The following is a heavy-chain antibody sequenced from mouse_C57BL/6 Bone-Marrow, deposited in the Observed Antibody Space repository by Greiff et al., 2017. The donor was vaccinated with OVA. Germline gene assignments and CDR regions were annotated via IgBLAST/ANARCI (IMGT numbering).Heavy chain of an antibody. D-gene: IGHD1-1*01. V-gene: IGHV1-39*01. CDR1: GYSFTDYN. Sequence: VQLKQSGPELVKPGASVKISCKASGYSFTDYNMNWVKQSNGKSLEWIGVINPNYGTTSYNQKFKGKATLTVDQSSSTAYMQLNSLTSEDTAVYYCARASYCYGSSLYDAMDYWGQGTSVTVSA. J-gene: IGHJ4*01. CDR3: ARASYCYGSSLYDAMDY. CDR2: INPNYGTT.